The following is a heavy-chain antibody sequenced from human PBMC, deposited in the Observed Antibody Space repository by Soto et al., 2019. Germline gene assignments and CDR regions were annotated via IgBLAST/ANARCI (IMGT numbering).Heavy chain of an antibody. CDR2: ISWNSGSI. CDR1: GFTFDDYA. D-gene: IGHD3-3*01. J-gene: IGHJ4*02. CDR3: AKDGDFWSGYLDY. Sequence: EVQLVESGGGLVQPGRSLRLSCAASGFTFDDYAMHWVRQAPGKGLEWVSGISWNSGSIGYADSVKGRFTISRDNAKNSLYLQMNSLRAEDTALYYCAKDGDFWSGYLDYWGQGTLVTVS. V-gene: IGHV3-9*01.